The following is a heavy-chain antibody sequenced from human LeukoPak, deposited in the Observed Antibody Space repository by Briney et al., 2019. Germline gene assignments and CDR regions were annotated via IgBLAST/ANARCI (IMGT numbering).Heavy chain of an antibody. V-gene: IGHV4-34*01. Sequence: PSETLSLTCAVYGGSFSGYYWSWIRQPPGKGLEWIGEINHSGSTNYNPSLKSRVTISVDTSKNQFSLKLSSMTAADTAVYYCARVGYDSSGYYESKDYWGQGTLVTVSS. D-gene: IGHD3-22*01. CDR2: INHSGST. J-gene: IGHJ4*02. CDR1: GGSFSGYY. CDR3: ARVGYDSSGYYESKDY.